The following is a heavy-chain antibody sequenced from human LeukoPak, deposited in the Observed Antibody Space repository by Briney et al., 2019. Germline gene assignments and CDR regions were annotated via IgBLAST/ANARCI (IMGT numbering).Heavy chain of an antibody. Sequence: GGSLRLSCAASGFTFSSYEMNWVRQAPGKGLEWVSYISSSGSTIHYADSVKGRFTISRDNAKNSLYLQMNSLRAEDTAVYYCAKDRSSGSYRAEYFQHWGQGTLVTVSS. J-gene: IGHJ1*01. V-gene: IGHV3-48*03. CDR2: ISSSGSTI. CDR3: AKDRSSGSYRAEYFQH. CDR1: GFTFSSYE. D-gene: IGHD1-26*01.